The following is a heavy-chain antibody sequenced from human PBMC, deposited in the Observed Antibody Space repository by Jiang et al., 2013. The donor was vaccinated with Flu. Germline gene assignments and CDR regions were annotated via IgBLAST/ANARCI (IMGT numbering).Heavy chain of an antibody. Sequence: QLLESGGGLVQPGGSLRLSCAASGFTFSSYAMSWVRQAPGKGLEWVSAISGSGGSTYYADSVKGRFTISRDNSKNTLYLQMNSLRAEDTAVYYCATHTMIVVVNSPFDYWGQGTLVTVSS. J-gene: IGHJ4*02. CDR3: ATHTMIVVVNSPFDY. V-gene: IGHV3-23*01. D-gene: IGHD3-22*01. CDR1: GFTFSSYA. CDR2: ISGSGGST.